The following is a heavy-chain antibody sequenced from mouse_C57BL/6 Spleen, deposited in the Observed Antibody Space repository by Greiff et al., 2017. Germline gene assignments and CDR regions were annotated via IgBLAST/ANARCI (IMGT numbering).Heavy chain of an antibody. CDR2: IRNKANNHAT. V-gene: IGHV6-6*01. J-gene: IGHJ2*01. D-gene: IGHD1-1*01. CDR1: GFTFSDAW. Sequence: EVMLVESGGGLVKPGGSMKLSCAASGFTFSDAWMDWVRQSPEKGLEWVAEIRNKANNHATYYAESVKGRFTISRDDSKSIVYLQMNSLRAEDTGIYYCTRRGTVVAGGIYFDYWGQGTTLTVSS. CDR3: TRRGTVVAGGIYFDY.